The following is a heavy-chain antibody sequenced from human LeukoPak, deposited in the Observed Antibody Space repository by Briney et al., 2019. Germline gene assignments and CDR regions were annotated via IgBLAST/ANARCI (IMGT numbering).Heavy chain of an antibody. D-gene: IGHD2-2*01. Sequence: GRSLRLSCAASGFTFSSYGMHWVRQAPGKGLEWVAVISYDGSNKYYADSVKGRFTISRDNSKNTLYLQMSSLRAEDTAVYYCAKGGGYCSSTSCSSGYWGQGTLITVSS. J-gene: IGHJ4*02. CDR1: GFTFSSYG. CDR3: AKGGGYCSSTSCSSGY. CDR2: ISYDGSNK. V-gene: IGHV3-30*18.